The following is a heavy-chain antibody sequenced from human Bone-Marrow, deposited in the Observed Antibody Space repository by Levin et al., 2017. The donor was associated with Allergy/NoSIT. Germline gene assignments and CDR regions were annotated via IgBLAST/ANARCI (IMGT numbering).Heavy chain of an antibody. CDR2: IIPIFGTA. J-gene: IGHJ5*02. CDR1: GGTFSSYA. Sequence: KISCKASGGTFSSYAISWVRQAPGQGLEWMGGIIPIFGTANYAQKFQGRVTITADKSTSTAYLELSSLRSEDTAVYYCARSPYCSCTSCYVSGAKTDEWFNWFDPWGQGTLVTVSS. V-gene: IGHV1-69*06. D-gene: IGHD2-2*01. CDR3: ARSPYCSCTSCYVSGAKTDEWFNWFDP.